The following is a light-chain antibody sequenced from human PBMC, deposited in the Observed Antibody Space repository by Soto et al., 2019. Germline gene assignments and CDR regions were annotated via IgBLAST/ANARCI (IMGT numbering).Light chain of an antibody. Sequence: IQMTQSPSTLSASVGERVNITCRASQSISSWLAWYQQKPGKAPKLLIYDASSLESGVPSRFSGSGSGTEFTLTISSLQPDDFATYYCQQYNSYSGTFGQGTKVDIK. CDR2: DAS. V-gene: IGKV1-5*01. CDR3: QQYNSYSGT. CDR1: QSISSW. J-gene: IGKJ1*01.